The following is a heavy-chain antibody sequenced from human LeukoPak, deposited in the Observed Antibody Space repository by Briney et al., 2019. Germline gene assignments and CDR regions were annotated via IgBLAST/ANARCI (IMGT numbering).Heavy chain of an antibody. J-gene: IGHJ4*02. D-gene: IGHD6-19*01. Sequence: GGSLRLSCAASGFTVSSNYMSWVRQAPGKGLEWVSVIYSGGSTYYADSVKGRFTISRDNSKNTLYLQMNSLRAEDTAVYYCAKYDSSGWYGYFDYWGQGTLVTVSS. CDR2: IYSGGST. CDR1: GFTVSSNY. V-gene: IGHV3-53*01. CDR3: AKYDSSGWYGYFDY.